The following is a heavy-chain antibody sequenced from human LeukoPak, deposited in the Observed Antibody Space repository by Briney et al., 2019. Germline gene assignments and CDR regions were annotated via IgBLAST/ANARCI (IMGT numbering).Heavy chain of an antibody. D-gene: IGHD6-13*01. J-gene: IGHJ3*02. V-gene: IGHV4-59*11. Sequence: SETLSLTCTVSGGSISSHYWSWIRQSPGKGLEWIGYVINSGGTNYNPSLKSRVTISVDTSKNQFFLNLNSVTAADAAVYCCARVQQLVAFDIWGQGTMVTVSS. CDR2: VINSGGT. CDR1: GGSISSHY. CDR3: ARVQQLVAFDI.